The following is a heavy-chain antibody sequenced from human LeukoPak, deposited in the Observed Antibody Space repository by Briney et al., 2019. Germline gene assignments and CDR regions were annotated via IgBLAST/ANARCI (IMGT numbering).Heavy chain of an antibody. J-gene: IGHJ6*03. Sequence: ASVKVSCKASGYTFTSYDINWVRQATGQGLEWMGWMNPNSGNTGYAQKFQGRVTMNRNTSISTAYMELSSLRSEDTAVYYCAREGSIAARRYYYYYMDVWGKGTTVTVSS. D-gene: IGHD6-6*01. V-gene: IGHV1-8*01. CDR3: AREGSIAARRYYYYYMDV. CDR2: MNPNSGNT. CDR1: GYTFTSYD.